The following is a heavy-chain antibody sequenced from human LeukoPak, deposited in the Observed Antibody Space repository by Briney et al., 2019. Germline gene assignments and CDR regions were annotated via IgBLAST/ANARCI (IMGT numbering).Heavy chain of an antibody. D-gene: IGHD3-3*01. J-gene: IGHJ4*02. CDR1: GGSFSGYY. CDR2: INHSGST. Sequence: SETLSLTCAVYGGSFSGYYWSWIRQPPGKGPEWIGEINHSGSTNYDPSLKSRVTISVDTSKNQFSLKLSSVTAADTAVYYCARGPRSFIRLAYYFDYWGQGTLVTVSS. V-gene: IGHV4-34*01. CDR3: ARGPRSFIRLAYYFDY.